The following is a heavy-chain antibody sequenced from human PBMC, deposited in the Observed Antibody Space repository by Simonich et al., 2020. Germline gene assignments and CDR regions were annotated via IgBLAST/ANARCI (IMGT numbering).Heavy chain of an antibody. J-gene: IGHJ5*02. V-gene: IGHV1-2*02. CDR3: AREEANGYSSSWNWFDP. CDR1: GYTFTGYY. CDR2: IHPNRGGK. D-gene: IGHD6-13*01. Sequence: QVQLVQSGAEVKKPGASVKVSCKASGYTFTGYYMHWVRQAPGQGVGWMGWIHPNRGGKNDEQNVKGRVTMTRDTYISTAYMELSRLRSDDTAVYYCAREEANGYSSSWNWFDPWGQGTLVTVSP.